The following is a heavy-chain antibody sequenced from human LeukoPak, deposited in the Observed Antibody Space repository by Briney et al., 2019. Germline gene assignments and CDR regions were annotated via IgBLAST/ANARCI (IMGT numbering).Heavy chain of an antibody. D-gene: IGHD2-21*02. CDR1: GYSISSGCY. CDR2: IYHSGST. J-gene: IGHJ4*02. V-gene: IGHV4-38-2*02. Sequence: PSGTLSLTCTVSGYSISSGCYWGWIRQPPGKGLEGIGSIYHSGSTYYNPSLKSRVTISVDTSKNQFSVKLSSVTAADTAVYYCARGPVYCGGDCYFRGFDYWGQGTLVTVSS. CDR3: ARGPVYCGGDCYFRGFDY.